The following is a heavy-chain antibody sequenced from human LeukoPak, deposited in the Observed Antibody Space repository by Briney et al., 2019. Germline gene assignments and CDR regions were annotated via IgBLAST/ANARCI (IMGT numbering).Heavy chain of an antibody. D-gene: IGHD6-19*01. V-gene: IGHV3-23*01. CDR1: GFTFSSYA. CDR3: ARDLGKQWLNWFDP. Sequence: PGGSLRLSCAASGFTFSSYAMSWVRQAPGKGLEWVSAISGSGGSTYYADSVKGRFTISRDNSKNTLYLQMNSLRAEDTAVYYCARDLGKQWLNWFDPWGQGTLVTVSS. J-gene: IGHJ5*02. CDR2: ISGSGGST.